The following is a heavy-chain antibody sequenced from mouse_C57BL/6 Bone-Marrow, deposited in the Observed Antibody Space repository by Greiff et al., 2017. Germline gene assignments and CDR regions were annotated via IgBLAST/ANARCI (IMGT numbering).Heavy chain of an antibody. CDR1: GFTFSDYY. J-gene: IGHJ1*03. CDR3: ASAHYGSSTSGVPYWYFDV. Sequence: DVKLVESGGGLVQPGGSLKLSCAASGFTFSDYYMYWVRQTPEKRLEWVAYISNGGGSTYYPDTVKGRFTISRDNAKNTLYLQMSRLKSEDTAMYYCASAHYGSSTSGVPYWYFDVWGTGTTVTVSS. CDR2: ISNGGGST. D-gene: IGHD1-1*01. V-gene: IGHV5-12*01.